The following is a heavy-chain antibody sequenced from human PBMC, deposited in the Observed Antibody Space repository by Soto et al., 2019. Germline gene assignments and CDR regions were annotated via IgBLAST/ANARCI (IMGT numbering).Heavy chain of an antibody. CDR2: ISGSGGST. CDR1: GFTFRSYA. CDR3: AKPLPSYSSSWYGYFDY. D-gene: IGHD6-13*01. J-gene: IGHJ4*02. V-gene: IGHV3-23*01. Sequence: GGSQRLSCAASGFTFRSYAMSWVRQAPGKGLEWVSAISGSGGSTYYADSVKGRFTISRDNSKNTLYLQMNSLRAEDTAVYYCAKPLPSYSSSWYGYFDYWGQGTLVTVSS.